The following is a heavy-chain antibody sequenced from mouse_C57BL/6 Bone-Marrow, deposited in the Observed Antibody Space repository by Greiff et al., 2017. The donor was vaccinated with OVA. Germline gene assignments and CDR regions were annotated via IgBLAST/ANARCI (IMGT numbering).Heavy chain of an antibody. Sequence: QVQLKESGPGLVQPSQSLSITCTVSGFSLTSYGVHWVRQSPGKGLEWLGVIWRGGSTDYNAAFMSRLSITKDNSKSQVFFKMNSLQADDTAIYYCAKDSDYYGSRDYAMDYWGQGTSVTVSS. CDR2: IWRGGST. CDR1: GFSLTSYG. J-gene: IGHJ4*01. V-gene: IGHV2-5*01. CDR3: AKDSDYYGSRDYAMDY. D-gene: IGHD1-1*01.